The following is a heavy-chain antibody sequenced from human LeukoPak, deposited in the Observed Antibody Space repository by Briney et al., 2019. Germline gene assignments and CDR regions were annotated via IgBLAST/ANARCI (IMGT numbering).Heavy chain of an antibody. D-gene: IGHD4-11*01. J-gene: IGHJ4*02. CDR2: ISSSGSTI. V-gene: IGHV3-11*04. CDR1: GFTFSDYY. Sequence: SGGSLRLSCAASGFTFSDYYMSWIRQAPGKGLEWVSYISSSGSTIYYADSVKGRFTISRDNAKNTLYLQMNSLRAEDTAVYYCARFVDYLSYFDYWGQGTLVTVSS. CDR3: ARFVDYLSYFDY.